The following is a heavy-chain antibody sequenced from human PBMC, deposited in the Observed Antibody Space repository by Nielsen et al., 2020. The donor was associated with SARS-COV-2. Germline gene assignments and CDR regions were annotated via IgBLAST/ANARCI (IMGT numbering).Heavy chain of an antibody. V-gene: IGHV1-18*01. D-gene: IGHD6-13*01. CDR2: ISAYNGNT. J-gene: IGHJ4*02. CDR1: GYTFTSYG. Sequence: ASVKVSCKASGYTFTSYGISWVRQAPGQGLEWMGWISAYNGNTNYAQKLQGRVTMTRDTSTSTVYMELSSLRSEDTAVYYCARYSSSWYFDYWGQGTLVTVSS. CDR3: ARYSSSWYFDY.